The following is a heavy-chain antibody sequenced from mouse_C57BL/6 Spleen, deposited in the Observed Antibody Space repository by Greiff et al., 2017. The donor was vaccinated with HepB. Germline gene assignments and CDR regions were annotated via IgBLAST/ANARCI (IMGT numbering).Heavy chain of an antibody. V-gene: IGHV5-4*01. CDR3: ARDSNYERFAY. Sequence: EVQRVESGGGLVKPGGSLKLSCAASGFTFSSYAMSWVRQTPEKRLEWVATISDGGSYTYYPDNVKGRFTISRDNAKNNLYLQMSHLKSEDTAMYYCARDSNYERFAYWGQGTLVTVSA. J-gene: IGHJ3*01. D-gene: IGHD2-5*01. CDR1: GFTFSSYA. CDR2: ISDGGSYT.